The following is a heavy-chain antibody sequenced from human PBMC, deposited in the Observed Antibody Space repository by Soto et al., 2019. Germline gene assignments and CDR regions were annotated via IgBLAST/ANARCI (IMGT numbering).Heavy chain of an antibody. Sequence: SVKVSCKASGGTFSRYAISWVRQAPGQGLEWMGGIIPIFGTANYAQKFQGRVTITADESTSTAYMELSSLRSEDTAVYYCARDPNWTYQLTRYWGRGTQVTVSS. D-gene: IGHD2-2*01. CDR1: GGTFSRYA. CDR3: ARDPNWTYQLTRY. J-gene: IGHJ4*02. CDR2: IIPIFGTA. V-gene: IGHV1-69*13.